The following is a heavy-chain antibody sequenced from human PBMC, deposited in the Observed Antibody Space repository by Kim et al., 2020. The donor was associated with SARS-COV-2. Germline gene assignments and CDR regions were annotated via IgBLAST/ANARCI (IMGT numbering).Heavy chain of an antibody. J-gene: IGHJ5*02. CDR2: INHSGST. D-gene: IGHD6-13*01. CDR1: GGSFSGYY. CDR3: ARSEQQLGDNWFDP. V-gene: IGHV4-34*01. Sequence: SETLSLTCAVYGGSFSGYYWSWIRQPPGKGLEWIGEINHSGSTNYNPSLKSRVTISVDTSKNQFSLKLSSVTAADTAVYYCARSEQQLGDNWFDPWGQGTLVTVSS.